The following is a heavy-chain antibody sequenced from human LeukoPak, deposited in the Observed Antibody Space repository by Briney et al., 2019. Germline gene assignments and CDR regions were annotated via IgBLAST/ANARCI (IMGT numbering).Heavy chain of an antibody. D-gene: IGHD3-10*01. CDR3: ARDHRDPGVIFDY. CDR1: GFTFSSHW. V-gene: IGHV3-7*01. CDR2: INQDGSEK. Sequence: PGGSLRLSCAASGFTFSSHWMSWVRQAPGKGLEWVANINQDGSEKYHVDSVKGRFTISRDNAKNSLYLQMNSLRAEDTTVYYCARDHRDPGVIFDYWGQGTLVTVSS. J-gene: IGHJ4*02.